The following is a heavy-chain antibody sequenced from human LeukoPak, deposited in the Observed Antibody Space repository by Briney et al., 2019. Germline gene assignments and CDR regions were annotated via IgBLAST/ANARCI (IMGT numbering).Heavy chain of an antibody. CDR1: GGTFSSYA. CDR2: IIPIFGTA. V-gene: IGHV1-69*05. D-gene: IGHD3-22*01. J-gene: IGHJ4*02. CDR3: ASSIDYYDSSYFDY. Sequence: SVKVSCKASGGTFSSYAISWVRQAPGQGREGMGGIIPIFGTANYAQKYQGRVTITTDESTSTAYMELSSLRSEDTAVYYCASSIDYYDSSYFDYWGQGTLVTVSS.